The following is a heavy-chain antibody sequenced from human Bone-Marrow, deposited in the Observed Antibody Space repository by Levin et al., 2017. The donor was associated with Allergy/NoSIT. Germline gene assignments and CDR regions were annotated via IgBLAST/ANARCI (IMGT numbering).Heavy chain of an antibody. Sequence: GGSLRLSCAGSGSTFSRYTMNWVRQAPGKGLEWVSYISSNAIYYADSVKGRFTISRDNAKNSLYLQMNGLRAEDTAVYYCATDHKWAFDSWGQGTMVTVSS. CDR2: ISSNAI. CDR1: GSTFSRYT. V-gene: IGHV3-48*01. J-gene: IGHJ3*02. CDR3: ATDHKWAFDS. D-gene: IGHD2-8*01.